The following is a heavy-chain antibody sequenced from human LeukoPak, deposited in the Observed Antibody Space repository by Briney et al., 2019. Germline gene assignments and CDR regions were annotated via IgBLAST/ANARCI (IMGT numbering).Heavy chain of an antibody. D-gene: IGHD6-13*01. J-gene: IGHJ2*01. V-gene: IGHV4-59*12. CDR3: ASSAAARYGLWYFDL. CDR1: GDSISSYY. Sequence: PSETLSLTCTVSGDSISSYYWSWIRQPPGKGLEWIGYIYSSGNTNDNPPLKSRVTISIDTSKNQFSLKLSSVTAADTAVYYCASSAAARYGLWYFDLWGRGTLVTVSS. CDR2: IYSSGNT.